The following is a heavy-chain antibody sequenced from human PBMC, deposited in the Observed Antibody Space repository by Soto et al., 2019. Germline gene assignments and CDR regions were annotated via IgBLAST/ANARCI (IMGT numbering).Heavy chain of an antibody. Sequence: GGSLRLSCAPSGFTFSLYSMNWVRQAPGKGLEWVSSISSSESFIFYADSVKGRFTISRDNAKNALYLQMDSVSAEDTADYHCARGGAKRGLDVWGQGTTVTVSS. CDR3: ARGGAKRGLDV. V-gene: IGHV3-21*01. CDR1: GFTFSLYS. J-gene: IGHJ6*02. CDR2: ISSSESFI. D-gene: IGHD3-16*01.